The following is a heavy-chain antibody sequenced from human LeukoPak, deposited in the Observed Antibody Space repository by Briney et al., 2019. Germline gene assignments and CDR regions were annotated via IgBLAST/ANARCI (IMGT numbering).Heavy chain of an antibody. CDR1: GFTFSSYA. D-gene: IGHD3-3*01. CDR2: IWYDGSNK. Sequence: PGGSLRLSCAASGFTFSSYAMHWVRQASGKGLEWVAVIWYDGSNKYYADSVKGRFTISRDNSKNTLYLQMNSLRAEDTAVYYCARDDDYDFWSGFVDYWGQGTLVTVSS. V-gene: IGHV3-30-3*01. CDR3: ARDDDYDFWSGFVDY. J-gene: IGHJ4*02.